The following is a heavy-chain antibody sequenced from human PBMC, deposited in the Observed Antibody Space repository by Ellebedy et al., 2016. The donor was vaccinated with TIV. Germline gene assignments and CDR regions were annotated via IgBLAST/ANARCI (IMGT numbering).Heavy chain of an antibody. CDR1: GFTFSSYG. V-gene: IGHV3-33*01. D-gene: IGHD6-19*01. CDR3: ARGTRIAVAGVEYFQH. J-gene: IGHJ1*01. CDR2: IWYDGSNK. Sequence: GESLKISCAASGFTFSSYGMHWVRQAPGKGLEWVAVIWYDGSNKYYADSVKGRFTISRDNSKNTLYLQMNSLRAEDTAVYYCARGTRIAVAGVEYFQHWGQGTLVTVSS.